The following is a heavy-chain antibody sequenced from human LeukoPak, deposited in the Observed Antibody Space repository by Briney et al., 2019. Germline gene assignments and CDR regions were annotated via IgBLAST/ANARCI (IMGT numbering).Heavy chain of an antibody. CDR2: ISAYSGNT. CDR3: ARVDSGRYYGHDY. V-gene: IGHV1-18*01. J-gene: IGHJ4*02. CDR1: GYTFRSYG. D-gene: IGHD1-26*01. Sequence: ASVKVSCKASGYTFRSYGISWVRQAPGQGLEWMGWISAYSGNTKTPQKFQGRVTMTTDTSTSTAYMELRSLRSDDTAMYYCARVDSGRYYGHDYWGQGTLVTVTS.